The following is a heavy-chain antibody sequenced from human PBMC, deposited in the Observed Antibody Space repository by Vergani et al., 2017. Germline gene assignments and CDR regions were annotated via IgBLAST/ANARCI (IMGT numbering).Heavy chain of an antibody. Sequence: QVQLVQSGAEVKKPGASVKVSCKASGYTFTGYYMHWVRQAPGQGLEWMGWINPNSGGTNYAQKFQGRVTMTRDTSISTAYMELSRLRSYDTAVYYCARGDRNTMIVGAFGVYFDYWGQGTLVTVSS. CDR2: INPNSGGT. CDR3: ARGDRNTMIVGAFGVYFDY. V-gene: IGHV1-2*02. J-gene: IGHJ4*02. CDR1: GYTFTGYY. D-gene: IGHD3-22*01.